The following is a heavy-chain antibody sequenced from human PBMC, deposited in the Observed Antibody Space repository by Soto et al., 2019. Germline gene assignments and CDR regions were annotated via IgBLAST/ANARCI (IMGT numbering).Heavy chain of an antibody. CDR1: GFTFGDYW. D-gene: IGHD6-25*01. Sequence: EVQLVESGGGLVQPGGSLRLSCATSGFTFGDYWMSWVRQAPGKRLEWVANTKQDESEKYYVGSVKGRFTISRYNAKTSLYLQMNSLRAEDTAVYFCVIEGDSGFFSWGQGTLVTVSS. J-gene: IGHJ5*02. V-gene: IGHV3-7*01. CDR3: VIEGDSGFFS. CDR2: TKQDESEK.